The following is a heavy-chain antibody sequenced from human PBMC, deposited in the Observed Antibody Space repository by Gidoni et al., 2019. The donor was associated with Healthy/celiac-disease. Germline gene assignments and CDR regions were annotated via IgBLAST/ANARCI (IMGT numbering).Heavy chain of an antibody. CDR1: SRTSSSYA. D-gene: IGHD2-15*01. CDR3: ARDAIVVVVAATENYYYYGMDV. J-gene: IGHJ6*02. Sequence: QMQLVQSGAEVKKPGSSVKVSSKASSRTSSSYAISWVRQAPGPGLEWMEGIILIFVTANDAQKLQGRVTITADEATSTAYMELSSLRSEDTAVYYCARDAIVVVVAATENYYYYGMDVWGQGTTVTVSS. V-gene: IGHV1-69*01. CDR2: IILIFVTA.